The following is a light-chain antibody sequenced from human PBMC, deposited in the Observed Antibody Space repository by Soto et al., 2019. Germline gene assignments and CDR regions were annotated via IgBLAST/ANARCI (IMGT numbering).Light chain of an antibody. J-gene: IGLJ1*01. CDR3: SSYTSVSLYV. CDR1: SSDFGGYNY. V-gene: IGLV2-14*03. CDR2: DVN. Sequence: QSVLTQPASVSGSPGQSIAISCTGTSSDFGGYNYVSWYQQHPGKAPKIMIYDVNNRTSGVSDRFSGSKSGNTASLTISGLQADDEADYYCSSYTSVSLYVFGTGTKLTVL.